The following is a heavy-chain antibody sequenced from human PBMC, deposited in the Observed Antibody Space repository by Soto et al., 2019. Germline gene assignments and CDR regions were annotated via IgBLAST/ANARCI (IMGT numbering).Heavy chain of an antibody. CDR1: GDSVSSNSAA. J-gene: IGHJ6*02. D-gene: IGHD3-3*01. CDR3: ARGQGRDQTIFGVVKLYYYGMDV. Sequence: PSQTLSLTCAISGDSVSSNSAAWNWIRQSPSRGLECLGRTYYRSKWYNDYAVSVKSRITINPDTSKNQFSLQLNSVTPEDTAVYYCARGQGRDQTIFGVVKLYYYGMDVWGQGTTVTVSS. CDR2: TYYRSKWYN. V-gene: IGHV6-1*01.